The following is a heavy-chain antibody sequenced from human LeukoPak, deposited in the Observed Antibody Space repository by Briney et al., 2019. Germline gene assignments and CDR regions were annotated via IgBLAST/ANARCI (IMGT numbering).Heavy chain of an antibody. D-gene: IGHD5-18*01. CDR2: INHSGST. V-gene: IGHV4-34*01. Sequence: PSETLSLTCAVYGGSFSGYYWSWIRQPPGKGLEWIGEINHSGSTNYNPSLKSRVTISVDTSKNQFSLKLSSVTAADTAVYYCARTGEDTAMVFDYWGQGTLVTVSS. CDR3: ARTGEDTAMVFDY. J-gene: IGHJ4*02. CDR1: GGSFSGYY.